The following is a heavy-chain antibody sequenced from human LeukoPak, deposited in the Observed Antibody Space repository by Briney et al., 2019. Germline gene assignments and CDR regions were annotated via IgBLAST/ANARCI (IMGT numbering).Heavy chain of an antibody. CDR3: ARVIQLWYYFDY. J-gene: IGHJ4*02. CDR2: ISAYNGNT. D-gene: IGHD5-18*01. V-gene: IGHV1-18*01. CDR1: GGTFSSYA. Sequence: GASVKVSCKASGGTFSSYAISWVRQAPGQGLEWMGWISAYNGNTNYAQKLQGRVTMTTDTSTSTAYMELRSLRSDDTAVYYCARVIQLWYYFDYWGQGTLVTVSS.